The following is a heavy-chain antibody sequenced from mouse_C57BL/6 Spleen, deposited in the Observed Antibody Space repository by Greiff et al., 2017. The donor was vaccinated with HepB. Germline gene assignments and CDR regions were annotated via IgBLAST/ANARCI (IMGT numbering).Heavy chain of an antibody. Sequence: EVQLQESGGGLVKPGGSLKLSCAASGFTFSSYAMSWVRQTPEKRLEWVATISDGGSYTYYPDNVKGRFTISRDNAKNNLYLQMSHLKSEDTAMYYCARGIFDYWGQGTTLTVSS. CDR3: ARGIFDY. CDR2: ISDGGSYT. CDR1: GFTFSSYA. V-gene: IGHV5-4*01. J-gene: IGHJ2*01.